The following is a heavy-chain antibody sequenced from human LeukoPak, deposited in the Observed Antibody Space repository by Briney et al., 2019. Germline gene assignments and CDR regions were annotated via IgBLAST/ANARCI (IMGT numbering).Heavy chain of an antibody. Sequence: PGGSLRLSCAASGFTFSTYSMDWVRQAPGKGLEWVSYISSNSNYIHYADSVKGRFTISRDNAKNSLYLQMNSLRAEDTAVYYCARAYSGSYRVDSWGQGTLVTVSS. J-gene: IGHJ4*02. V-gene: IGHV3-21*01. CDR3: ARAYSGSYRVDS. D-gene: IGHD1-26*01. CDR1: GFTFSTYS. CDR2: ISSNSNYI.